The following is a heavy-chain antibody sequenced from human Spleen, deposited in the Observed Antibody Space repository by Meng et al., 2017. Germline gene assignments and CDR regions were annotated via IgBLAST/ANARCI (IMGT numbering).Heavy chain of an antibody. D-gene: IGHD6-13*01. CDR3: ARDEDISAAGKLFGDY. J-gene: IGHJ4*02. V-gene: IGHV1-2*06. CDR2: IDPKNGDT. Sequence: QVQRVRSGAEVKKPGAPVKVSCKPSGYNFPDYYIHWVRQAPGQGLEWMGRIDPKNGDTHYAQKFQGRVTMTGDTSISTAYMDLSGLRSDDTAVYYCARDEDISAAGKLFGDYWGQGTLVTASS. CDR1: GYNFPDYY.